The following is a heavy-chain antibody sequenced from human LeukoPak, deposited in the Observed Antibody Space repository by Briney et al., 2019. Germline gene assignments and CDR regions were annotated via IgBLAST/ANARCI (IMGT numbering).Heavy chain of an antibody. CDR2: IRSKANSYAT. Sequence: GGSLRLSCAASGFTFSGSAMHWVRQASGKGLEWVGRIRSKANSYATAYAASVKGRFTISRDYSKNTAYLQMNSLKTEDTAVYYCTRRSFLGDYYGSGRKAFDIWGQGTMVTVSS. V-gene: IGHV3-73*01. CDR1: GFTFSGSA. D-gene: IGHD3-10*01. J-gene: IGHJ3*02. CDR3: TRRSFLGDYYGSGRKAFDI.